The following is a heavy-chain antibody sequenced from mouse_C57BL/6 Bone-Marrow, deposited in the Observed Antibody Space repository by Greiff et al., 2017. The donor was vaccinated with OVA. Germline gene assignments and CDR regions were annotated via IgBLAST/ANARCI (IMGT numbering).Heavy chain of an antibody. Sequence: EVQLVESGGGLVQPGGSLSLSCAASGFTFTDYYMSWVRQPPGKALEWLGFIRNKANGYTTEYSASVKGRFTISRDNSQSILYLQMNALRAEDSATYDCARYRRDYYDSNYDAMDYWGQGTSVTVSS. J-gene: IGHJ4*01. CDR3: ARYRRDYYDSNYDAMDY. D-gene: IGHD1-1*01. V-gene: IGHV7-3*01. CDR1: GFTFTDYY. CDR2: IRNKANGYTT.